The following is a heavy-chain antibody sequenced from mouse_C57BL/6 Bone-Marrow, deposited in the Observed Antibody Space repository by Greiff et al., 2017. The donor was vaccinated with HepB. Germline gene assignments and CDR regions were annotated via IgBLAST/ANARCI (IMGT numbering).Heavy chain of an antibody. CDR1: GFNIKDDY. D-gene: IGHD1-1*01. CDR3: TTITTVVYWYFDV. Sequence: VQLQQSGAELVRPGASVKLSCTASGFNIKDDYMHWVKQRPEQGLEWIGWIDPENGDTEYASKFQGKATITADTSSNTAYLQLSSLTSEDTAVYYWTTITTVVYWYFDVWGTGTTVTVSA. CDR2: IDPENGDT. V-gene: IGHV14-4*01. J-gene: IGHJ1*03.